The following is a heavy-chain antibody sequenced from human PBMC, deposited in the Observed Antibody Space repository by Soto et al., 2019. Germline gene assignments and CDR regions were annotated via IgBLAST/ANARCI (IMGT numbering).Heavy chain of an antibody. CDR3: ARDSGIYGMDV. Sequence: SEALSLTCTVYGGSISSYYWSWIRQPPGKGLEWIGYIYYSGSTNYNPSLKSRVTISVDTSKNQFSLKLSSVTAADTAVYYCARDSGIYGMDVWGQGTTVTVSS. V-gene: IGHV4-59*01. J-gene: IGHJ6*02. CDR2: IYYSGST. CDR1: GGSISSYY.